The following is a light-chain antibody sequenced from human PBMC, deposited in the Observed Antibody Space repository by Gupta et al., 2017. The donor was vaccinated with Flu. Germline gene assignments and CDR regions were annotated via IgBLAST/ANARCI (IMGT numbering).Light chain of an antibody. Sequence: DIVMTQSPDSLAVSLGESATLNCKSSQSVLYSSNNKNYLAWYQQKPGQPPKLLIYWASTRESGVPDRFSGSGSGTDFTLTISRLQAEDVAVYYCQQYYSTPTYTFGQGTKVEIK. CDR2: WAS. J-gene: IGKJ2*01. CDR1: QSVLYSSNNKNY. V-gene: IGKV4-1*01. CDR3: QQYYSTPTYT.